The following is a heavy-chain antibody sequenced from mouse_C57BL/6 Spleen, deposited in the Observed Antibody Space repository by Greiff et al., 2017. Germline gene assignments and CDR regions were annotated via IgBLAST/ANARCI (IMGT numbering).Heavy chain of an antibody. CDR1: GYTFTGYW. CDR2: ILPGSGST. V-gene: IGHV1-9*01. Sequence: QVQLQQSGAELMKPGASVKLSCKATGYTFTGYWIEWVKQRPGHGLEWIGEILPGSGSTNYNEKFKGKATFTADRSSNTAYMQLSSLTTEDSSISYCGRRGGKWFAVWGQGTLVTVSA. D-gene: IGHD2-1*01. CDR3: GRRGGKWFAV. J-gene: IGHJ3*01.